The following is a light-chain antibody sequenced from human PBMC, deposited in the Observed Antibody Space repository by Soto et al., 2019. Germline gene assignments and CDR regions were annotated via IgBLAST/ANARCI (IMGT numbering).Light chain of an antibody. V-gene: IGLV1-44*01. J-gene: IGLJ3*02. CDR3: GPWDDSLNGWV. CDR1: SSNIGSNT. Sequence: QSVLTQPPSASGTPGQRVTISCFGSSSNIGSNTVNWYQQLPGSAPRLLIYNNNQRPSGVPDRFSGSKSGTSASLAISGLQSEDEADYYCGPWDDSLNGWVFGGGTQLTV. CDR2: NNN.